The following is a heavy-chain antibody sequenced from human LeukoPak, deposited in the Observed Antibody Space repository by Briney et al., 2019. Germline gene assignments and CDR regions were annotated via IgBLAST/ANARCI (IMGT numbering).Heavy chain of an antibody. J-gene: IGHJ3*02. Sequence: ASVKVSCKASGYTFTSYGISWVRQAPGQGLEWMGWISAYNGNTNYAQKLQGRVTMTTDTSTSTAYMELRSLRSDDTAVYYCARDQGVTIFGVVIKSAVDIWGQGTMVTVSS. V-gene: IGHV1-18*01. CDR1: GYTFTSYG. CDR3: ARDQGVTIFGVVIKSAVDI. CDR2: ISAYNGNT. D-gene: IGHD3-3*01.